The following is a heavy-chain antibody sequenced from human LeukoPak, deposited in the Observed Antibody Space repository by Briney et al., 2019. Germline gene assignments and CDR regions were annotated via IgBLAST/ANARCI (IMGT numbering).Heavy chain of an antibody. CDR2: INPSGGTT. CDR1: GYTFINYY. V-gene: IGHV1-46*01. J-gene: IGHJ4*02. CDR3: ARKIGPRQLHLWGSAYDY. D-gene: IGHD5-18*01. Sequence: ASVKVSCKSTGYTFINYYMHWVRQAPGQGLEWMGIINPSGGTTSYAQNFQGRVTMTRDTSTSTVYMEQRSLRASDTAVYYCARKIGPRQLHLWGSAYDYWGQGNLVPVSS.